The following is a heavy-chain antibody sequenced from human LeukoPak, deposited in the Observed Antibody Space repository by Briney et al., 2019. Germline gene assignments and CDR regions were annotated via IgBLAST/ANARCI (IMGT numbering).Heavy chain of an antibody. CDR3: AREVGNVGLLESVVVVAATVPYFDY. D-gene: IGHD2-15*01. V-gene: IGHV4-34*01. CDR2: INHSGST. J-gene: IGHJ4*02. Sequence: PSETLSLTCAVYGGSFSSYYWSWIRQPPGKGLEWIGEINHSGSTNYNPSLKSRVTISVDTSKNQFSLKLSSVTAADTAVYYCAREVGNVGLLESVVVVAATVPYFDYWGQGTLVTVYS. CDR1: GGSFSSYY.